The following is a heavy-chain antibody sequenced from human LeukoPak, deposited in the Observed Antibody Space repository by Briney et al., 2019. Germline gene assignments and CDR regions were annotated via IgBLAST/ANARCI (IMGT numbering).Heavy chain of an antibody. CDR1: GGSFSSYY. D-gene: IGHD2/OR15-2a*01. J-gene: IGHJ4*02. V-gene: IGHV4-4*07. CDR2: IYTSGST. CDR3: ASYFRADFDF. Sequence: SETLSLTCTVSGGSFSSYYWSWIRQPAGKGLEWIGRIYTSGSTNYNPSLKSRVTMSVDTSKNQFSLKLTSVTAADTAVDYCASYFRADFDFWGQGTLVTVSS.